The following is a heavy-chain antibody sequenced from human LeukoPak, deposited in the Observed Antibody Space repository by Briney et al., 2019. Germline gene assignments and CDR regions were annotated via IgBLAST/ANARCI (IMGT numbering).Heavy chain of an antibody. CDR1: GGSIDSYY. V-gene: IGHV4-31*03. J-gene: IGHJ4*02. CDR2: IYYSGST. CDR3: ARGVGEYCSGGSCYPFDY. D-gene: IGHD2-15*01. Sequence: SETLSLTCTVSGGSIDSYYWSWIRQHPGKGLEWIGYIYYSGSTYYNPSLKSRVTISVDTSKNQFSLKLSSVTAADTAVYYCARGVGEYCSGGSCYPFDYWGQGTLVTVSS.